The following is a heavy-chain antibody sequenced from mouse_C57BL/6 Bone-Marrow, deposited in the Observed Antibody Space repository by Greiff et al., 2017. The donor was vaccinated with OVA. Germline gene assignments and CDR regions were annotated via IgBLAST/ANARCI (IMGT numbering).Heavy chain of an antibody. CDR1: GYTFTDYE. D-gene: IGHD2-3*01. J-gene: IGHJ2*01. CDR3: TNTLDGYYFDY. Sequence: VQLQQSGAELVRPGASVTLSCKASGYTFTDYEMDWVKQTPVHGLEWIGAIDPETGGTAYNQKFKGKAILTADKSSSTAYMELRSLTSEDSAVYYCTNTLDGYYFDYWGQGTTLTVSS. CDR2: IDPETGGT. V-gene: IGHV1-15*01.